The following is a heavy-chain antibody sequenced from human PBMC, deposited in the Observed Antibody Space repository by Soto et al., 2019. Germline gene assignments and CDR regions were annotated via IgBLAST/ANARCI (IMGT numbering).Heavy chain of an antibody. J-gene: IGHJ6*02. Sequence: SGPTLVKPTQTLTLTCTFSGFSLSTSGVGVGWIRQPPGKALEWLALIYWNDDKRNSPYLKRRLTITKDTSKNQEVLTMTNRDHVDTATYYCADRGVGDYGSGSYSNYYYGMDVWGQGTMVTVSS. V-gene: IGHV2-5*01. CDR3: ADRGVGDYGSGSYSNYYYGMDV. D-gene: IGHD3-10*01. CDR2: IYWNDDK. CDR1: GFSLSTSGVG.